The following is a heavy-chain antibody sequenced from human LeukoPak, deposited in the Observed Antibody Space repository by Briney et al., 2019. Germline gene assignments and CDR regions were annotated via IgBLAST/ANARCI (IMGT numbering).Heavy chain of an antibody. CDR3: AVVYGDYNPGAFDI. CDR1: GFTFSTYW. J-gene: IGHJ3*02. D-gene: IGHD4-17*01. Sequence: GGSLRLSCAASGFTFSTYWMHWVRQAPGKGLEWVSAISGSGGSTYYADSVKGRFTISRDNSKNTLYLQMNSLRAEDTAVYYCAVVYGDYNPGAFDIWGQGTMVTVSS. CDR2: ISGSGGST. V-gene: IGHV3-23*01.